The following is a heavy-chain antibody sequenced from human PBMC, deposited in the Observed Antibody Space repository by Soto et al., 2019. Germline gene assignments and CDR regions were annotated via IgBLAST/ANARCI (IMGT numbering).Heavy chain of an antibody. CDR2: ISGSGGST. Sequence: EMQLLESGGDLVQPGGSLRLSCATSGFTFSDHAMHWVRQAPGEGLEWVSAISGSGGSTYYADSVKGRFTISRDNSKNTLYLQMNSLRAEDTAVYYCAKGPILTGYYTFDYWGQGTLVTVSS. V-gene: IGHV3-23*01. CDR1: GFTFSDHA. J-gene: IGHJ4*02. CDR3: AKGPILTGYYTFDY. D-gene: IGHD3-9*01.